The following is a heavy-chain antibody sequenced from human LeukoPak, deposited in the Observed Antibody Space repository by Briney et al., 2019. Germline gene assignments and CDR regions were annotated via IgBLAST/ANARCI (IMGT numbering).Heavy chain of an antibody. J-gene: IGHJ4*02. CDR2: IYYSGSS. V-gene: IGHV4-59*08. CDR3: ASGDYGEGRGY. D-gene: IGHD4-17*01. CDR1: GGSISSYY. Sequence: PSETLSLTCTVSGGSISSYYWSWIRQPPGKGLEWIGYIYYSGSSNYNPSLKSRVTISVDTSKNQFSLKLSSVTAADTAVYYCASGDYGEGRGYWGQGTLVTVSP.